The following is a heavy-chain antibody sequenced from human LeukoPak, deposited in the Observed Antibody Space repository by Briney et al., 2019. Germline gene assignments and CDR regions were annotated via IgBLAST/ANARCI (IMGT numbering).Heavy chain of an antibody. V-gene: IGHV6-1*01. CDR1: GDSVSSNSAA. D-gene: IGHD4-17*01. Sequence: SQTLSLTCAISGDSVSSNSAAWDWIRQSPSRGLEWLGRTYYRSKWYNDYAVSVKSRITINPDTSKNQFSLQLNSVTPEDTAVYYCARDWNILYGDNIHDAFDIWGQGTMVTVSS. CDR3: ARDWNILYGDNIHDAFDI. CDR2: TYYRSKWYN. J-gene: IGHJ3*02.